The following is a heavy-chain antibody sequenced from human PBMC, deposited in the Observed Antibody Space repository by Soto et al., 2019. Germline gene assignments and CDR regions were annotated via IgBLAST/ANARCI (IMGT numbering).Heavy chain of an antibody. D-gene: IGHD3-9*01. V-gene: IGHV3-33*01. CDR2: IWYDGSNK. CDR3: AAGRYFDWLPLDY. CDR1: GFTFSSYG. J-gene: IGHJ4*02. Sequence: QVQLVESGGGVVQPGRSLRLSCAASGFTFSSYGMHWVRQAPGKGLEWVAVIWYDGSNKYYADSVKGRFTISRDNSKNTLDRQRNILRAEDTAVYYFAAGRYFDWLPLDYWGQGALVTVSS.